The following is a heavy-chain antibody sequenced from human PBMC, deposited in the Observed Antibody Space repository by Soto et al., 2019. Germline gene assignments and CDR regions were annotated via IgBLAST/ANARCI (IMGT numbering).Heavy chain of an antibody. J-gene: IGHJ4*02. CDR3: AGVGAAAGNGGNY. CDR1: GFTFSSYS. V-gene: IGHV3-21*01. Sequence: EVQLVESGGGLVKPGGSLRLSCAASGFTFSSYSMNWVRQAPGKGLEWVSSISSSSSYIYYADSVKGRFTISRDNAKNSLYLQMNSLRAEDTAVYYCAGVGAAAGNGGNYWGQGTLVTVSS. CDR2: ISSSSSYI. D-gene: IGHD6-13*01.